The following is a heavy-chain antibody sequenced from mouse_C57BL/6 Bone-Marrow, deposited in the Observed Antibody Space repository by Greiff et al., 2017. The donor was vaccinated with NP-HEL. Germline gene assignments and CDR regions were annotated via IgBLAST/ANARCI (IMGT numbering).Heavy chain of an antibody. Sequence: VHVKQSVAELVRPGASVKLSCTASGFNIKNTYMHWVKQRPEQGLEWIGRIDPANGNTKYAPKFQGKATITADTSSDTAYLQLSSLTSEDTAIYYCARKGGCTYYYAMDYWGQGTSVTVSS. J-gene: IGHJ4*01. CDR2: IDPANGNT. V-gene: IGHV14-3*01. D-gene: IGHD3-3*01. CDR3: ARKGGCTYYYAMDY. CDR1: GFNIKNTY.